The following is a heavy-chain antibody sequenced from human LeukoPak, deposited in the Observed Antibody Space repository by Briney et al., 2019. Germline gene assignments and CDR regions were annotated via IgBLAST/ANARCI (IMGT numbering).Heavy chain of an antibody. V-gene: IGHV4-59*08. Sequence: SETLSLTCTVSGGSTSSYYWNWIRQPPGKGLEWIGYIYYSGSTNYNPSLKSRVTTLVDTSKNQFSLRLSSVTAADTAVYYCAREYSSSSGRRAFDFWGQGTMVTVSS. CDR3: AREYSSSSGRRAFDF. CDR1: GGSTSSYY. J-gene: IGHJ3*01. D-gene: IGHD6-6*01. CDR2: IYYSGST.